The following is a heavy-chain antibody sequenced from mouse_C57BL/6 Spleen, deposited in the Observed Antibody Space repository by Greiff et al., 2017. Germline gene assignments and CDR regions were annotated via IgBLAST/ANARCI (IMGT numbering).Heavy chain of an antibody. CDR2: ISNGGGST. CDR1: GFTFSDYY. CDR3: ARRDGYFGDYYAMDY. Sequence: EVQGVESGGGLVQPGGSLKLSCAASGFTFSDYYMYWVRQTPEKRLEWVAYISNGGGSTYYPDTVKGRFPISRDNAKTTLYLQMSRLKSEDTAMYYCARRDGYFGDYYAMDYWGQGTSVTVSS. J-gene: IGHJ4*01. D-gene: IGHD2-3*01. V-gene: IGHV5-12*01.